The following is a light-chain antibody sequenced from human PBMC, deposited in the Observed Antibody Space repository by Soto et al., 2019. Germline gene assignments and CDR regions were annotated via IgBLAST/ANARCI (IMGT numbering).Light chain of an antibody. CDR3: SSYSGSSTYV. CDR2: DVS. Sequence: QSALTQPASVSGSPGQSITISCTGTSSDVGGYNYVSWYQQHPGKAPKLIIYDVSNRPSGVSNRFSGSKSGNTASLTISGLQAEDEADYYCSSYSGSSTYVFGTGTKLTVL. CDR1: SSDVGGYNY. J-gene: IGLJ1*01. V-gene: IGLV2-14*03.